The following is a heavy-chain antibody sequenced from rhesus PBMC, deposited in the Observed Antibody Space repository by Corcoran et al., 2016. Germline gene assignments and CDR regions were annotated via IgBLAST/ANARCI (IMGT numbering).Heavy chain of an antibody. CDR2: ISNGGGST. V-gene: IGHV3S5*01. D-gene: IGHD3-22*01. Sequence: EVQLVESGGGLVQPGGSLRLSCAASGFTFSSSGMSWVRQAPGKGLEWVSYISNGGGSTYYADSVKGRFTISSDNSKNTLSLQMNILRAEDTAVHYWAKCWSVLPRVDYLGQGVLGTVSS. J-gene: IGHJ4*01. CDR3: AKCWSVLPRVDY. CDR1: GFTFSSSG.